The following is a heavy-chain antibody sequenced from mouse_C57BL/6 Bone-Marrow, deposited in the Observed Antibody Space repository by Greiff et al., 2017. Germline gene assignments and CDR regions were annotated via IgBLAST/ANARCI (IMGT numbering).Heavy chain of an antibody. Sequence: QVQLQQPGAELVKPGASVKMSCKASGYTFTSYWITWVKQRPGQGLEWIGDFYPGSGSTNYNEKFKSKATLTVDTSSSTAYMQLSSLTSEDSAVYYCASLITTVVGYYFDYWGQGTTLTVSS. CDR1: GYTFTSYW. CDR2: FYPGSGST. D-gene: IGHD1-1*01. V-gene: IGHV1-55*01. J-gene: IGHJ2*01. CDR3: ASLITTVVGYYFDY.